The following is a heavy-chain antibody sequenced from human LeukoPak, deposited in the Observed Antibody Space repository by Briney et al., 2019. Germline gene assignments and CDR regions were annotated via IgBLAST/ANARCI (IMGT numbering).Heavy chain of an antibody. CDR1: GGSISSHH. D-gene: IGHD2-21*02. Sequence: SETLSLTCTVSGGSISSHHWSWIRQPPGKGLEWIGYIYYSGSTNYNPSLKSRVTISVDTSKNQFSLKLSSVTAADTAVYYCARVGLYCGGDCYYFDYWGQGTLVTVSS. CDR3: ARVGLYCGGDCYYFDY. CDR2: IYYSGST. V-gene: IGHV4-59*11. J-gene: IGHJ4*02.